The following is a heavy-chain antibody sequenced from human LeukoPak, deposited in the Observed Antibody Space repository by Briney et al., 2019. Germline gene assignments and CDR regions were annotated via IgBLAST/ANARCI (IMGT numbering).Heavy chain of an antibody. CDR1: GGSLSSSSYY. D-gene: IGHD3-22*01. CDR2: IYYSGST. Sequence: SETLSLTCTVSGGSLSSSSYYWGWIRQPPGKGLEWIGSIYYSGSTYYNPSLKSRVTISVDTSKNQFSLKLSSVTAADTAVYYCARQAYDSSDYWGQGTLVTVSS. CDR3: ARQAYDSSDY. V-gene: IGHV4-39*01. J-gene: IGHJ4*02.